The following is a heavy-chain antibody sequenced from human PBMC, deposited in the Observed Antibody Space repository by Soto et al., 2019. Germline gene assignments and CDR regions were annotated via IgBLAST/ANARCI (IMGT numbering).Heavy chain of an antibody. D-gene: IGHD2-15*01. Sequence: QVQLVESGGGVVQPGRSLRLSCAASGFTFSSYGMHWVRQAPGKGLEWVAVISYDGSNKYYADSVKGRFIITRDNSKNTLYLQMNSLRAEDTAVYYCAKDRKTTQYGRDVWGQGTTVTVSS. CDR2: ISYDGSNK. CDR1: GFTFSSYG. CDR3: AKDRKTTQYGRDV. V-gene: IGHV3-30*18. J-gene: IGHJ6*02.